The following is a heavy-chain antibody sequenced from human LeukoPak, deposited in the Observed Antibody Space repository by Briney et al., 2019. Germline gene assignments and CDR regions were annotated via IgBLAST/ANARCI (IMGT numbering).Heavy chain of an antibody. Sequence: GGSLRPSCAASGFTFSDYSMNWVRQAPGKGLEWISYIGIDSGNTNYADSVKGRFTISGDKAKNSLYLQMNSLRVEDTAVYYCARDYKYAFGNWGQGTLVTVSS. CDR1: GFTFSDYS. V-gene: IGHV3-48*01. D-gene: IGHD5-24*01. J-gene: IGHJ4*02. CDR3: ARDYKYAFGN. CDR2: IGIDSGNT.